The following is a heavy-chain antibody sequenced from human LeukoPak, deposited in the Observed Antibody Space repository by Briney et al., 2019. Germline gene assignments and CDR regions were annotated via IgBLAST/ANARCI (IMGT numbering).Heavy chain of an antibody. J-gene: IGHJ4*02. CDR3: ARHIVGTMNED. Sequence: PSETLSLTCTVSGASISSSSYYWGWIRQPPGKGLEWVGSFYYSGGPAYNPSLKSRVTISVDTSENQFSLKLRSVTAADTAVCYCARHIVGTMNEDWGQGTLVTVSS. V-gene: IGHV4-39*01. D-gene: IGHD5-12*01. CDR1: GASISSSSYY. CDR2: FYYSGGP.